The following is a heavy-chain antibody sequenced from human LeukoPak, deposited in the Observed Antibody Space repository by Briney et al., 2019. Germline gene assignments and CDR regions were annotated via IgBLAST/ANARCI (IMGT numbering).Heavy chain of an antibody. CDR2: INAGNGNT. Sequence: GASVKVSCKASGYTFTSYAMHWVRQAPGQRLEWMGWINAGNGNTKYSQKFQGRVTITRDTSASTAYMELSSLKSEDTAVYYCARDLDSSREDVWGQGTTVTVSS. CDR3: ARDLDSSREDV. J-gene: IGHJ6*02. V-gene: IGHV1-3*01. D-gene: IGHD3-22*01. CDR1: GYTFTSYA.